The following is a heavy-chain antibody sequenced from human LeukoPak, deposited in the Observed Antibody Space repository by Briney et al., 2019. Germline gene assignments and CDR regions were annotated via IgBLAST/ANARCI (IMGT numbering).Heavy chain of an antibody. CDR1: GCSFTSYW. V-gene: IGHV5-51*01. D-gene: IGHD3-22*01. J-gene: IGHJ4*02. CDR2: IYPGDSDT. CDR3: ARHDDSSGYYPRRFDF. Sequence: GESLKISCKGSGCSFTSYWIAWVRQMPGKGLEWMGIIYPGDSDTRYSPSFQGQVTISADKSITTAYLQWSSLKASDTAIYYCARHDDSSGYYPRRFDFWGQGTLVTVSS.